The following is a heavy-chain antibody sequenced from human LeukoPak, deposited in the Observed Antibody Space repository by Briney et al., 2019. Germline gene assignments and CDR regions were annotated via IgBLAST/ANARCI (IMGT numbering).Heavy chain of an antibody. V-gene: IGHV4-39*07. J-gene: IGHJ5*02. D-gene: IGHD3-10*01. CDR1: GGSISSSSYY. CDR3: ARESRFGELLS. Sequence: SETLSLTCTVSGGSISSSSYYWGWFRQPPGKGLEWIGSIYYSGSTYYNPSLKSRVTISVDTSKNQFSLKLSSVTAADTAVYYCARESRFGELLSWGQGTLVTVSS. CDR2: IYYSGST.